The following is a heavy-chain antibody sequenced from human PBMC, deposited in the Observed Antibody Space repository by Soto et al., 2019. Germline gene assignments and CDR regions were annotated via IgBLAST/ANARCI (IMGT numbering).Heavy chain of an antibody. D-gene: IGHD5-12*01. Sequence: PSETLSITCAVYGGSFSGYYWSWIRQPPGKGLEWSGEINHSGSTDSNPSLKSRVNISVDPSKNQFSLALRSVTAADTAVYYCSRASRSDGYNWWGQGTLGT. CDR2: INHSGST. CDR3: SRASRSDGYNW. V-gene: IGHV4-34*01. J-gene: IGHJ4*02. CDR1: GGSFSGYY.